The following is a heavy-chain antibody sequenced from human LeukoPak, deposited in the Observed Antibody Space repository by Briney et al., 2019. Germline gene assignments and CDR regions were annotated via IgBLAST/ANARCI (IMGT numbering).Heavy chain of an antibody. Sequence: SETLSLTCTVSRYSISSGYYWGWIRQPPGKGLEWIANMYYSGSTYYNPSLKSRVTISIDTSKNQLSLKLSSVTAADTAVYYCARDGTTVSPAVWGKGTTVTVSS. CDR3: ARDGTTVSPAV. CDR1: RYSISSGYY. V-gene: IGHV4-38-2*02. D-gene: IGHD4-17*01. CDR2: MYYSGST. J-gene: IGHJ6*04.